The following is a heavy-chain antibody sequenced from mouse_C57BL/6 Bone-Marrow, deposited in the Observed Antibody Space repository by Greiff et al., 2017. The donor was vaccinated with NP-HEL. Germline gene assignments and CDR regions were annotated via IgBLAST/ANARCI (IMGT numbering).Heavy chain of an antibody. CDR3: ARDQGLLSFDY. V-gene: IGHV5-4*01. CDR2: ISDGGSYT. J-gene: IGHJ2*01. CDR1: GFTFSSYA. Sequence: VESGGGLVKPGGSLKLSCAASGFTFSSYAMSWVRQTPEKRLEWVAPISDGGSYTYYPDNVKGRFTISRDNAKNNLYLQMSHLKSEDTAMYYCARDQGLLSFDYWGQGTTLTVSS. D-gene: IGHD2-10*01.